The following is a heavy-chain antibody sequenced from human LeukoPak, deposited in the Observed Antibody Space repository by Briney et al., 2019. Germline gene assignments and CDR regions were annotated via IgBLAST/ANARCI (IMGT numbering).Heavy chain of an antibody. J-gene: IGHJ4*02. CDR1: GYAFTSYD. CDR3: ARGRGAARPDY. D-gene: IGHD6-6*01. V-gene: IGHV1-8*01. Sequence: ASVKVSCKASGYAFTSYDINWVRQATGQGLEWMGWMNPDSGNTGYAQKFQGRVTMTRNTSKSTDYMELSSLRSEDTAVYYCARGRGAARPDYWGQGTLVTVSS. CDR2: MNPDSGNT.